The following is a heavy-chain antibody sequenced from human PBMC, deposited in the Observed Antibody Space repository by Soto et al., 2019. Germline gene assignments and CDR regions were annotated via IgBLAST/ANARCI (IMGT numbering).Heavy chain of an antibody. J-gene: IGHJ4*02. V-gene: IGHV5-51*01. CDR3: ARSSLGYCSGGSCYGFGY. CDR2: IYPGDSDT. CDR1: GYSFTSYW. D-gene: IGHD2-15*01. Sequence: GESLKISCKGSGYSFTSYWIGWVRQMPGKGLEWMGIIYPGDSDTRYSPSFQGQVTISADKSISTAYLQWSSLKASDTAMYYCARSSLGYCSGGSCYGFGYWGQGTLVTVSS.